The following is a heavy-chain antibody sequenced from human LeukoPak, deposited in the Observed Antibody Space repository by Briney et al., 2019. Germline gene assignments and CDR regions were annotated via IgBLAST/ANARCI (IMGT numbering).Heavy chain of an antibody. CDR1: GFTFSSYG. J-gene: IGHJ4*02. CDR3: ARNDYGDYPRV. Sequence: GGSLRLSCAASGFTFSSYGMHWVRQAPGKGLEWVSYISSSGSTIYYADSVKGRFTISRDNAKNSLYLQMNSLRAEDTAVYYCARNDYGDYPRVWGQGTLVTVSS. CDR2: ISSSGSTI. V-gene: IGHV3-48*04. D-gene: IGHD4-17*01.